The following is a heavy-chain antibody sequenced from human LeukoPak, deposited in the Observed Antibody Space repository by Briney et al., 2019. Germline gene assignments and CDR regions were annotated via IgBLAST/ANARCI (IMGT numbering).Heavy chain of an antibody. J-gene: IGHJ6*03. D-gene: IGHD6-6*01. CDR2: ISGSGGST. CDR3: AKAQYRNNYYYYMDV. Sequence: PGGSLRLSCAASGFTFSSYGMSWVRQAPGKGLEWVSAISGSGGSTYYADSVKGRFTISRDNSKNTLYLQMNSLRAEGTAVYYCAKAQYRNNYYYYMDVWGKGTTVTISS. V-gene: IGHV3-23*01. CDR1: GFTFSSYG.